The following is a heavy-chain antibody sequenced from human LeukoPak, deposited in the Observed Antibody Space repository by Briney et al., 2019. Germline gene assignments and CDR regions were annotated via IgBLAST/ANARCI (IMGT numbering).Heavy chain of an antibody. CDR2: IIPIRGIA. V-gene: IGHV1-69*04. CDR3: ARDRSVVVPAYGMDV. Sequence: ASVKVSCKASGGTFSSYAISWVRQAPGQGLEWMGRIIPIRGIANYAQKFQGRVMITADKSTSTAYMELSSLRSEDTAVYYCARDRSVVVPAYGMDVWGQGTTVTVSS. J-gene: IGHJ6*02. D-gene: IGHD2-2*01. CDR1: GGTFSSYA.